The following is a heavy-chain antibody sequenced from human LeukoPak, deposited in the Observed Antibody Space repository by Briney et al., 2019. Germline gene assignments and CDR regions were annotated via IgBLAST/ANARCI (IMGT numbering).Heavy chain of an antibody. J-gene: IGHJ5*02. D-gene: IGHD2-2*01. CDR3: ARDRCSSTSCYAGDWFDP. V-gene: IGHV1-69*06. Sequence: GASVTVSCKASGGTFSSYAISWVRQAPGQGLEWMGGIIPILGTANYAQKFQDRVTITADKSTSTAYMELSSLRSEDTAVYYCARDRCSSTSCYAGDWFDPWGQGTLVTVSS. CDR2: IIPILGTA. CDR1: GGTFSSYA.